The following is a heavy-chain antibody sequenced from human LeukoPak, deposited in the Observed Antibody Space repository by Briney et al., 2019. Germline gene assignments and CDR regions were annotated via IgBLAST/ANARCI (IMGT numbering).Heavy chain of an antibody. Sequence: SETLSLTCTVSGGSISSYYWSWIRQPPGKGLEWIGYIFSSGNSNYNPSLKSRVTISVDTSKNQFSLKLSSVTAADTAVYYCARYRAFDIWGQGTMVTVSS. J-gene: IGHJ3*02. V-gene: IGHV4-59*01. CDR3: ARYRAFDI. CDR1: GGSISSYY. CDR2: IFSSGNS.